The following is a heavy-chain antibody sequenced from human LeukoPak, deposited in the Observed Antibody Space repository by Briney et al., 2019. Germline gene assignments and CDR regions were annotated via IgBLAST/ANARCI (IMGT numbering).Heavy chain of an antibody. V-gene: IGHV3-23*01. CDR2: ISGSGGST. D-gene: IGHD2-2*01. CDR1: GFTVSSNY. CDR3: AKLVVPAAMDY. J-gene: IGHJ4*02. Sequence: GGSLRLSCAASGFTVSSNYMSWVRQAPGKGLEWVSAISGSGGSTYYADSVKGRFTISRDNSKDTLYLQMNSLRAEDTAVYYCAKLVVPAAMDYWGQGTLVTVSS.